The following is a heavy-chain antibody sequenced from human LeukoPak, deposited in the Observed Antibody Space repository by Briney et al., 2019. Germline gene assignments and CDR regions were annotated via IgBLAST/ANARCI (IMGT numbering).Heavy chain of an antibody. Sequence: PSETLSLTCTVSGGSISGSSYYWGWIRQPPGKGLEWIGSIYYSGSTYYNPSLKSRVTISVDTSKNQFSLKLNSVTATDTAVYYCARSQNYYGSGDYWSQGTLVTVSS. D-gene: IGHD3-10*01. CDR2: IYYSGST. V-gene: IGHV4-39*01. CDR1: GGSISGSSYY. J-gene: IGHJ4*02. CDR3: ARSQNYYGSGDY.